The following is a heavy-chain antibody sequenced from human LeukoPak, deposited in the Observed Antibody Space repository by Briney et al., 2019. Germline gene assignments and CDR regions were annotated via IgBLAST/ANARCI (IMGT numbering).Heavy chain of an antibody. Sequence: SETLSLTCTVSGGSISSYYWSWIRQPPGKGLEWIGYIYYSGSTNYNPSLESRVTISVDTSKNQFSLKLSSVTAADTAVYYCARVSWVPAAIRFDYYYYMDVWGKGTTVTVSS. CDR2: IYYSGST. J-gene: IGHJ6*03. CDR1: GGSISSYY. CDR3: ARVSWVPAAIRFDYYYYMDV. V-gene: IGHV4-59*01. D-gene: IGHD2-2*02.